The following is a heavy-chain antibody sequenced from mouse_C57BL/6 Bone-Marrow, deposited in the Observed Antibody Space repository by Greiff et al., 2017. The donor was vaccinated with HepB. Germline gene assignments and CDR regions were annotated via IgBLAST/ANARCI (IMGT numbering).Heavy chain of an antibody. D-gene: IGHD2-3*01. J-gene: IGHJ1*03. V-gene: IGHV5-17*01. Sequence: EVKLVESGGGLVKPGGSLKLSCAASGFTFSDYGMHWVRQAPEKGLEWVAYISSGSSTIYYADTVKGRFTISRDNAKNTLFLQMTSLRSEDTAMYYCARGDGYCVWCFDVWGTGTTVTVSS. CDR2: ISSGSSTI. CDR1: GFTFSDYG. CDR3: ARGDGYCVWCFDV.